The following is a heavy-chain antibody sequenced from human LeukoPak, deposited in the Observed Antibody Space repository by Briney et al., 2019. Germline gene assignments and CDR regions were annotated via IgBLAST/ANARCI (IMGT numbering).Heavy chain of an antibody. D-gene: IGHD3-3*01. Sequence: ASVKVSFKASGYTFTSYGISRVRQAPGQGLEWMGWISAYNGNTNYAQKLQGRVTMTTDTSTSTAYMELRSLRSDDTAVYYCARVNYDFWSGVFDPWGQGTLVTVSS. V-gene: IGHV1-18*01. CDR2: ISAYNGNT. CDR3: ARVNYDFWSGVFDP. J-gene: IGHJ5*02. CDR1: GYTFTSYG.